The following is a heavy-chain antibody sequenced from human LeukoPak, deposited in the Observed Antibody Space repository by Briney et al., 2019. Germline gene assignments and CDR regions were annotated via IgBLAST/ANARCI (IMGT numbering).Heavy chain of an antibody. D-gene: IGHD3-16*01. V-gene: IGHV3-21*01. CDR1: GFTFSSYS. J-gene: IGHJ4*02. Sequence: KPGGSLRLSCAASGFTFSSYSMNWVRQAPGEGLEGFSFISSVVSSIYYADSLRGRFTIPRENAKNSLYLQWNGRGPGDRAVYYCAKFGPAGSVNYWGQGTLFTVSS. CDR2: ISSVVSSI. CDR3: AKFGPAGSVNY.